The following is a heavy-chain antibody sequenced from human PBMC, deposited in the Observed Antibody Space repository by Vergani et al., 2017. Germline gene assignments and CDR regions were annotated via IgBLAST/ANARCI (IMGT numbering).Heavy chain of an antibody. V-gene: IGHV1-69*09. CDR1: GYPFTVYS. CDR2: IIPIIRLA. D-gene: IGHD6-19*01. CDR3: ARVSPGDNSGWEPFDY. J-gene: IGHJ4*02. Sequence: QVHLVQSGSELKKPGASVKVSCKASGYPFTVYSINWVRQAPGQGLEWMGRIIPIIRLATSAQKFQDRVKITGDTSTNTVYMEMNNLRSEDTAVYYCARVSPGDNSGWEPFDYWGQGTLVTVSS.